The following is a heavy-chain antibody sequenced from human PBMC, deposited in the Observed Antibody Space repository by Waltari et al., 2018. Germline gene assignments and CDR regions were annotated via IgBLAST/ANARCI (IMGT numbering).Heavy chain of an antibody. D-gene: IGHD2-2*03. Sequence: QVHLQESGPGLLKASETLSLTCGVSAYSINSGFYWGWIRKPPGKGLEWVATIYHDGTSYYHPSLKSRATISMETSKNPFSLKLQSVTGADTAVYYCTRQVLGYCTSAACRRLESWGQGTLVTVSS. J-gene: IGHJ4*02. V-gene: IGHV4-38-2*01. CDR1: AYSINSGFY. CDR2: IYHDGTS. CDR3: TRQVLGYCTSAACRRLES.